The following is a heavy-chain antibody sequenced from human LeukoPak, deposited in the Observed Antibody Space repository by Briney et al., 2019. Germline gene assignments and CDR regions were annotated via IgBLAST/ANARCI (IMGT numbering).Heavy chain of an antibody. V-gene: IGHV4-34*01. J-gene: IGHJ4*02. CDR2: INHSGST. Sequence: SETLSLTCDVYGGSFSGYYWSWIRQPPGKGLEWIGEINHSGSTNYNPSLKSRVTMSVDTSKNQFSLNLSSVTAADTAFYYCARETTGLARYFDYWGQGTLVTVSS. D-gene: IGHD4-11*01. CDR3: ARETTGLARYFDY. CDR1: GGSFSGYY.